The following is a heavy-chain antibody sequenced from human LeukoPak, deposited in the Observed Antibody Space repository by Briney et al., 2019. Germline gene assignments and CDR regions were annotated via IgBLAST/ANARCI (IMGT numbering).Heavy chain of an antibody. J-gene: IGHJ5*02. CDR1: GDIVSSNSAA. V-gene: IGHV6-1*01. CDR3: ARDLTSAAYYSSSWYGSSVGWFDP. Sequence: SQTLSLTCAISGDIVSSNSAAWNWIRQSPSRGLEWLGRTYYRSKWYNDYAVSVKSRITINPDTSKNQFSLQLNSVTPEDTAVYYCARDLTSAAYYSSSWYGSSVGWFDPWGQGTLVTVSS. D-gene: IGHD6-13*01. CDR2: TYYRSKWYN.